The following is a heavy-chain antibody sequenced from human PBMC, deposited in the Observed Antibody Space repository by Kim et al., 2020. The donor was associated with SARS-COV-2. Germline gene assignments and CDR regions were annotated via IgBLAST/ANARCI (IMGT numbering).Heavy chain of an antibody. Sequence: SETLSLTCTVSGGFVSSGSYFWGWIRQPPGKGLEWIGYIYYSGSTNYNPPLKSRVTMSLDTSENQFSLKVRSVTAAATAVYYCARASNDFCSGYPYYFDYWGQGTLVTVSS. V-gene: IGHV4-61*01. J-gene: IGHJ4*02. CDR3: ARASNDFCSGYPYYFDY. CDR2: IYYSGST. CDR1: GGFVSSGSYF. D-gene: IGHD3-3*01.